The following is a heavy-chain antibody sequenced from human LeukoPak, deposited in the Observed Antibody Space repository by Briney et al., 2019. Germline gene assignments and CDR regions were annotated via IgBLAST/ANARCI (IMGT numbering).Heavy chain of an antibody. CDR2: ISWNSGSI. Sequence: PGRSLRLSCAASGFTFGDYAMPWVRQAPGKGLEWVSGISWNSGSIGYADSVKRRFTISIDNDNHSLSLQMKSLRADGIALYYCAKGSRRGYDSSGYVDYWGQGNLVTVS. CDR1: GFTFGDYA. V-gene: IGHV3-9*03. CDR3: AKGSRRGYDSSGYVDY. J-gene: IGHJ4*02. D-gene: IGHD3-22*01.